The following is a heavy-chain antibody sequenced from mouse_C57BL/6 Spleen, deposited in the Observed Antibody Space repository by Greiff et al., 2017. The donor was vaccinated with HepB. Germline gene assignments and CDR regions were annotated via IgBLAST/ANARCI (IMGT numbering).Heavy chain of an antibody. CDR2: IDPSDSYT. D-gene: IGHD1-1*01. CDR1: GYTFTSYW. J-gene: IGHJ2*01. V-gene: IGHV1-69*01. CDR3: ARGGYGSSPYYFDY. Sequence: QVHVKQPGAELVMPGASVKLSCKASGYTFTSYWMHWVKQRPGQGLEWIGEIDPSDSYTNYNQKFKGKSTLTVDKSSSTAYMQLSSLTSEDSAVYYCARGGYGSSPYYFDYWGQGTTLTVSS.